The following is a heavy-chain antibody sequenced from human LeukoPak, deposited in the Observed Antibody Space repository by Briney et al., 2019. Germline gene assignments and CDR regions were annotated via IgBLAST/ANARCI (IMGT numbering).Heavy chain of an antibody. CDR1: RSTFSRDW. CDR2: IRQDGGTV. Sequence: PGGSLRLSCAASRSTFSRDWMSWVRQAPGGGLEFVANIRQDGGTVNYVDSVKGRFTISRDNAEDSLYLQMNSLRADDTAVYYCTRDLGGGYFDDWGQGILVTVSS. CDR3: TRDLGGGYFDD. V-gene: IGHV3-7*01. D-gene: IGHD3-16*01. J-gene: IGHJ4*02.